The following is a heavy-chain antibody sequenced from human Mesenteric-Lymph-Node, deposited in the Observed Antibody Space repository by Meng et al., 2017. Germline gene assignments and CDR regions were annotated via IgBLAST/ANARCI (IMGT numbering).Heavy chain of an antibody. CDR2: INHSGST. Sequence: VALQQWDARLLKPAETLSLHCSVSGGSISSGDSYWSWIRQPPGKGLEWIEEINHSGSTNYNPSLKSRVTISVDTSKNQFSLKLSSVTAADTAVYYCARGFLSFVRVFDYWGQGTLVTVSS. D-gene: IGHD2/OR15-2a*01. CDR1: GGSISSGDSY. J-gene: IGHJ4*02. V-gene: IGHV4-34*01. CDR3: ARGFLSFVRVFDY.